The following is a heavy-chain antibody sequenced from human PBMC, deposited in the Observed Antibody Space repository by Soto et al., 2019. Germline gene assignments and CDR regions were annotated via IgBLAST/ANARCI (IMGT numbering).Heavy chain of an antibody. V-gene: IGHV4-61*01. CDR2: VYYSGST. D-gene: IGHD6-19*01. CDR1: GDSVGSGSVY. CDR3: ARARYSSDWLPFDY. Sequence: SVTMRLTCTVAGDSVGSGSVYWSRIRQPPGKGLEWIGYVYYSGSTSYNPSLKSRVTISRDTSKNQFSLDLNSVTPEDMAVYYCARARYSSDWLPFDYWGQGTLVTVSS. J-gene: IGHJ4*02.